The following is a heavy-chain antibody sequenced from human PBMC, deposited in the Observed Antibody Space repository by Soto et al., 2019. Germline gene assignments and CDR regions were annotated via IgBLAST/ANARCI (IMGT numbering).Heavy chain of an antibody. CDR1: GFTFDDYT. J-gene: IGHJ5*02. CDR2: ISWDGGST. CDR3: AKDRHDWQRLRSGGFDP. D-gene: IGHD6-25*01. Sequence: PGGSLRLSCAASGFTFDDYTMHWVRQVPGKGLEWVSLISWDGGSTYYADSVKGRFTISRDNSKNSLYLQMNSLRTEDTALYYCAKDRHDWQRLRSGGFDPWGQGT. V-gene: IGHV3-43*01.